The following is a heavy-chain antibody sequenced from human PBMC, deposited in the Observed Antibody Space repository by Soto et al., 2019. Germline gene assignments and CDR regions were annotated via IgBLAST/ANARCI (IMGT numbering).Heavy chain of an antibody. J-gene: IGHJ2*01. CDR2: INAGNGNT. Sequence: QVQLVQSGAEVKKPGASVKVSCKASGYTFTSYAMHWVRQAPGQRLEWMGWINAGNGNTKYSQKFQGRVTITRDTAGSTAHMELSSLRSEDTAVYYCARGGSLYWYFDLWGRGTLVTVSS. D-gene: IGHD1-26*01. CDR3: ARGGSLYWYFDL. V-gene: IGHV1-3*01. CDR1: GYTFTSYA.